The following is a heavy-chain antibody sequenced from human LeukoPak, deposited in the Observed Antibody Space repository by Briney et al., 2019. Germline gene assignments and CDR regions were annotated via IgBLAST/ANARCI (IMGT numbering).Heavy chain of an antibody. CDR3: ARDTRRYYYDSSGYSPY. V-gene: IGHV1-2*02. J-gene: IGHJ4*02. Sequence: ASVKVSCKASGYTFTSYDINWVRQATGQGLEWMGWMNPNSGGTNYAQKFQGRVTMTRDTSISTAYMELSRLRSDDTAVYYCARDTRRYYYDSSGYSPYWGQGTLVTVSS. D-gene: IGHD3-22*01. CDR2: MNPNSGGT. CDR1: GYTFTSYD.